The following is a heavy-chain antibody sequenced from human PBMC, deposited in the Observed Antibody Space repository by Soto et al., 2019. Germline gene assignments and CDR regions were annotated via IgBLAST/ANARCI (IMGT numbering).Heavy chain of an antibody. V-gene: IGHV4-39*07. J-gene: IGHJ5*02. D-gene: IGHD2-2*01. CDR2: INHSGST. CDR1: GSPIRNSSYH. Sequence: SDTLSHTSNSSGSPIRNSSYHRSWIRQPPGEGLEWIEEINHSGSTNYNPSLKSRVTISVDTSKNQFSLKLSSVTAADTAVYYCARVLGYCISTSCYGNWFDPWGQGTLVTVSS. CDR3: ARVLGYCISTSCYGNWFDP.